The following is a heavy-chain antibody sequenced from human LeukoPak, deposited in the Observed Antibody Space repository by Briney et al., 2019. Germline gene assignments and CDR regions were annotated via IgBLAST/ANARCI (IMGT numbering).Heavy chain of an antibody. D-gene: IGHD6-13*01. Sequence: PGGSLRLSCAASGFTFSSYGMHWVRQAPGKGLEWVAFIRYDGTHKSYAESLKGRISISRDNSKNTLSLQMNNVRAEDTAVYYCAKGDGGTSSWLGSWGQGALVIVSS. J-gene: IGHJ5*02. V-gene: IGHV3-30*02. CDR3: AKGDGGTSSWLGS. CDR1: GFTFSSYG. CDR2: IRYDGTHK.